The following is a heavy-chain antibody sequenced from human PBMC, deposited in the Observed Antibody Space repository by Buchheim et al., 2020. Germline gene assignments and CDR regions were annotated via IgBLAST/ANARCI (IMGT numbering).Heavy chain of an antibody. V-gene: IGHV3-23*01. J-gene: IGHJ4*02. CDR3: AKSELWFGELPYYFDY. Sequence: EVQLLESGGGLEKPGGSRRLSCAASGLTLRSYAMCWVRQAPGKGLEWVSAISGSGGSTYYADSVKGRFTISRANPKNTLYLQMNSLRAEDTAVYYCAKSELWFGELPYYFDYWGQGTL. CDR1: GLTLRSYA. CDR2: ISGSGGST. D-gene: IGHD3-10*01.